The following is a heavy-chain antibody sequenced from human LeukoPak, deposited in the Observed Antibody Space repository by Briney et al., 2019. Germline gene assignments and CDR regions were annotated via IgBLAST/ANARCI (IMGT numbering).Heavy chain of an antibody. D-gene: IGHD4-23*01. CDR1: GASISTYY. CDR2: IYYSGST. V-gene: IGHV4-59*08. J-gene: IGHJ4*02. Sequence: SETLSLTCTVSGASISTYYWSWIRQPPGKGLEYIGYIYYSGSTNYNPSLKSRVTISVDTSKNQLSLKLNSMTDADTAVYYCAGGSGNSGRFDFWGQGTLVTVSS. CDR3: AGGSGNSGRFDF.